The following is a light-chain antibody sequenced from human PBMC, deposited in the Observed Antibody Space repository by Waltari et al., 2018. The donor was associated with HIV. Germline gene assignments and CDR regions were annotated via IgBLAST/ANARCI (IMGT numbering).Light chain of an antibody. CDR3: PQRSIWPPLT. CDR1: QSVGRY. Sequence: DIVLTQFPATPSFSPGERATLSCRANQSVGRYLAWYRHTPAQAPRLRIYDASTGATGIPARFSGSVSGTDFTLTISSLEAVDCAVYYCPQRSIWPPLTFGGGTKVEIK. J-gene: IGKJ4*01. CDR2: DAS. V-gene: IGKV3-11*01.